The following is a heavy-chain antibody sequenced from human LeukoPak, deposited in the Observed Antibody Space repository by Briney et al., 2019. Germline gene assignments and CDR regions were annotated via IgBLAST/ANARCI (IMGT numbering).Heavy chain of an antibody. J-gene: IGHJ4*02. CDR2: ITGGGIDT. CDR1: GFSFSSYA. Sequence: QPGGSLRLSCVGSGFSFSSYAMSWVRQAPGKGLEWVSGITGGGIDTYYADSVKGRFTISRDNAKNSLYLQMNSLRAEDTAVYYCARQSGYSYGFDYWGQGTLVTVSS. CDR3: ARQSGYSYGFDY. V-gene: IGHV3-23*01. D-gene: IGHD5-18*01.